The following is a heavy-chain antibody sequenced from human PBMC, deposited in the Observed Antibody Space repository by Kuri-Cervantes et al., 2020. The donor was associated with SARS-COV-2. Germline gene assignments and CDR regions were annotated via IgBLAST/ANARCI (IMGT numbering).Heavy chain of an antibody. CDR1: GYTFTGYY. CDR3: ARVPQYYDFWSGYGMDV. V-gene: IGHV1-2*02. CDR2: INPKSGGT. Sequence: ASVKVSCKASGYTFTGYYMHWVRQAPGQGLEWMGWINPKSGGTNYAQKFQGRVTMTRDTSTSTVYMELSSLRSEDTAVYYCARVPQYYDFWSGYGMDVWGQGTMVTVSS. J-gene: IGHJ6*02. D-gene: IGHD3-3*01.